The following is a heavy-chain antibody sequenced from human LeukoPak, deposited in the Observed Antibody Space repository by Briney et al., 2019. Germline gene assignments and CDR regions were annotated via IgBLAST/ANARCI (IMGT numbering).Heavy chain of an antibody. CDR3: ARGNYYGSGSYPI. CDR2: IYYSGST. V-gene: IGHV4-39*07. D-gene: IGHD3-10*01. J-gene: IGHJ4*02. Sequence: SETLSLTCTVSGGSISSSSYYWGWIRQPPGKGLEWIGSIYYSGSTYYNPSLKSRVTISVDTSKNQFSLKLSSVTAADTAVYYCARGNYYGSGSYPIWGQGTLVTVSS. CDR1: GGSISSSSYY.